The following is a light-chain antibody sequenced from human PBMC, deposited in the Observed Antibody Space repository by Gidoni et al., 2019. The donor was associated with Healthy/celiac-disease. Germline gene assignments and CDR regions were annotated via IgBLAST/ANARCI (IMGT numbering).Light chain of an antibody. Sequence: AIQMSQPPSSLSASVGDRVTITCRASQGIRNDLGWYQQKPGKAPKLLIYAASSLQSGVPSRFSGSGSGTDFTLTISSLQPEDFATYYCLQDYNYPYTFGQGTKLEIK. V-gene: IGKV1-6*01. CDR2: AAS. CDR3: LQDYNYPYT. CDR1: QGIRND. J-gene: IGKJ2*01.